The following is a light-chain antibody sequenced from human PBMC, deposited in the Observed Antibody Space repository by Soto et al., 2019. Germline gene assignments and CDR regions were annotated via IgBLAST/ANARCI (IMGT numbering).Light chain of an antibody. CDR2: KAS. CDR3: QHYNSYSEA. V-gene: IGKV1-5*03. Sequence: DIQMTKSPSTLSGSVGDRVTITCRASQTISSWLAWYQQKPGKAPKLLIYKASTLNSGVPSRFSVSGSVTEFTLTISSLQPDDLATYYCQHYNSYSEAFGQGTKVELK. CDR1: QTISSW. J-gene: IGKJ1*01.